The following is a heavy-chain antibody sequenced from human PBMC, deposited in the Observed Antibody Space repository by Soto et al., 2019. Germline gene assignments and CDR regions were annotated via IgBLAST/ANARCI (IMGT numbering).Heavy chain of an antibody. D-gene: IGHD7-27*01. CDR3: ARVWGLDYIDS. CDR1: GASISSSY. V-gene: IGHV4-59*01. Sequence: QVQLQESGPGLVKPSETLSLTCTVSGASISSSYWSWIRRPPGKGLEWIGYIHHSGSTKYNPSLKRRVTISVDTSKNQFSVKLSSVTAADTAVYYCARVWGLDYIDSWGQGTRVTVSS. CDR2: IHHSGST. J-gene: IGHJ4*02.